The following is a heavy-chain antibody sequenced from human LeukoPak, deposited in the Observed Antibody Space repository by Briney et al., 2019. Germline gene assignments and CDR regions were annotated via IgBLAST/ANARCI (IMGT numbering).Heavy chain of an antibody. CDR1: GYTFTGYY. CDR2: INPNSGGT. CDR3: ARPRSIAVAGTQYYYYYYMDV. V-gene: IGHV1-2*02. Sequence: GAPVKVSCKASGYTFTGYYMHWVRQAPGQGLEWMGWINPNSGGTNYAQKFQGRVTMTRDTSISTAYMELSRLRSDDTAVYYCARPRSIAVAGTQYYYYYYMDVWGKGTTVTVSS. J-gene: IGHJ6*03. D-gene: IGHD6-19*01.